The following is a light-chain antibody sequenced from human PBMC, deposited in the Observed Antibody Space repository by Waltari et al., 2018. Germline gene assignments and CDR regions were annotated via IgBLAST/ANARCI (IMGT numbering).Light chain of an antibody. V-gene: IGKV1-5*01. CDR2: DAS. J-gene: IGKJ3*01. CDR1: QSISSW. Sequence: DIQMTQSPSTLSASVGDRVTITCRASQSISSWLAWYQQKPGKAPKLLIYDASSLESGVPSRFSGSGSGTEFTLTINSLQPDDFATYYCQQYNSYSPTFGPGTKVDIK. CDR3: QQYNSYSPT.